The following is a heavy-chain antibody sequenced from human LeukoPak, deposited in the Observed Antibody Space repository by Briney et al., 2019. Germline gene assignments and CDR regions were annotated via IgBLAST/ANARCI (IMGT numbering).Heavy chain of an antibody. CDR1: GGSISSGSYY. D-gene: IGHD6-19*01. Sequence: SQTLSLTCTVSGGSISSGSYYWSWIRQPAGKGLEWIGRIYTSGSTNYNPSLKSRVTISVDTSKNQFSLKLSSVTAADTAVYYCASSVAGPPGWYFDYWGQGTLVTVSS. V-gene: IGHV4-61*02. CDR3: ASSVAGPPGWYFDY. J-gene: IGHJ4*02. CDR2: IYTSGST.